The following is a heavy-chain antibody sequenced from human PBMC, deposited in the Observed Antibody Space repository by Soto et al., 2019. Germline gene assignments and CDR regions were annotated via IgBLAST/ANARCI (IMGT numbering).Heavy chain of an antibody. V-gene: IGHV3-66*01. CDR2: IYSGGST. J-gene: IGHJ2*01. CDR1: GFTVSSNY. Sequence: GGSLRLSCAASGFTVSSNYMSWVRQAPGKGLEWVSVIYSGGSTYYADSVKGRFTISRDNSKNTLYLQMNSLRAEDTAVYYCARDHSSGWDSPPFYWYFDLWGRGTLVTVSS. CDR3: ARDHSSGWDSPPFYWYFDL. D-gene: IGHD6-19*01.